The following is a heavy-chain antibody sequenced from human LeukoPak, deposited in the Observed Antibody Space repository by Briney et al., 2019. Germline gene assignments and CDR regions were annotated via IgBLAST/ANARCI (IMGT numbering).Heavy chain of an antibody. CDR3: AASSHSGSYRAH. V-gene: IGHV3-11*01. CDR2: ISSGGSTI. J-gene: IGHJ4*02. Sequence: GGSLRLSCAVSGFTFSDYYMSWIRQAPGKGLEWVSYISSGGSTISHADSVKGRFTISRDNAENSLYLQMNSLRAEDTAVYYCAASSHSGSYRAHWGQGTLVTVSS. CDR1: GFTFSDYY. D-gene: IGHD3-10*01.